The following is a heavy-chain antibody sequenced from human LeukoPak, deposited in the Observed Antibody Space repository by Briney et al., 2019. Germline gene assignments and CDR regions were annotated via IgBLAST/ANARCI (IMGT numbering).Heavy chain of an antibody. CDR3: ATNVAYSFDN. D-gene: IGHD2-21*01. CDR1: AYSISSGYY. V-gene: IGHV4-38-2*01. Sequence: SETLSLTCAVSAYSISSGYYWGWIRQPPGKGLEWIGSIHHGGSTYYNPSLKSRITISIDRSKNQFSLKLNSVTAADSAVYYCATNVAYSFDNWGQGTLVTVSS. J-gene: IGHJ4*02. CDR2: IHHGGST.